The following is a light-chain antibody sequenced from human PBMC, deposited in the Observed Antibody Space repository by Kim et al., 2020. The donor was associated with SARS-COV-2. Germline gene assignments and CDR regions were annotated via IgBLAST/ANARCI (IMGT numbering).Light chain of an antibody. J-gene: IGLJ3*02. CDR1: TSNIGGNT. CDR2: SDD. V-gene: IGLV1-44*01. CDR3: SSWDDSLYGPV. Sequence: QSVLTQPPSASGTPGQRVTISCSGGTSNIGGNTVTWYQQLPGTAPKLLIYSDDQRPSGVPDRFSAAKSGTSASLTISGLQFEDEAEYCCSSWDDSLYGPVFGGGTKVTVL.